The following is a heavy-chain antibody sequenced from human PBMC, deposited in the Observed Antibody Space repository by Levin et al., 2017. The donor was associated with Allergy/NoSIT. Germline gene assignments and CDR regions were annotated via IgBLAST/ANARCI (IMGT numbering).Heavy chain of an antibody. CDR3: AREATGTYYDF. V-gene: IGHV1-2*02. D-gene: IGHD1/OR15-1a*01. CDR2: SNPNSGGT. J-gene: IGHJ4*02. CDR1: GYTFIAYY. Sequence: GESLKISCKSSGYTFIAYYVHWVRQAPGQGLEWMGWSNPNSGGTSYAQKFQGRVTMTRDTSIGTAYMELSSLRSDDTAVYYCAREATGTYYDFWGQGTLVTVSS.